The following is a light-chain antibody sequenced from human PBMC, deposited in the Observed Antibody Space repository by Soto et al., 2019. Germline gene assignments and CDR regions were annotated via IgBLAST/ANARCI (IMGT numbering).Light chain of an antibody. V-gene: IGKV4-1*01. CDR3: QQYLSIPRT. CDR2: WAS. Sequence: DIVMTQSPDSLAVSLGERATINCKSSQSLLYSSNSKNYLAWYQRKPGQPPKLLIYWASTRESGVPERFNGSGSGTDFTLTVNSLQAENVAVYYCQQYLSIPRTFGKGTKVEIK. CDR1: QSLLYSSNSKNY. J-gene: IGKJ1*01.